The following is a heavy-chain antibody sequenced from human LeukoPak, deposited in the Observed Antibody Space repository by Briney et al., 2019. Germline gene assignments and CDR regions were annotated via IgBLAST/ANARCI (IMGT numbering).Heavy chain of an antibody. D-gene: IGHD3-3*01. V-gene: IGHV4-4*07. CDR1: GGSFSGYY. CDR3: ARDAGWSGSDAFDI. J-gene: IGHJ3*02. CDR2: IYTSGST. Sequence: SETLSLTCAVYGGSFSGYYWSWIRQPAGKGLEWIGRIYTSGSTNYNPSLKSRVTISVDTSKNQLSLKLSSVTAADTAVYYCARDAGWSGSDAFDIWGRGTMVTVSS.